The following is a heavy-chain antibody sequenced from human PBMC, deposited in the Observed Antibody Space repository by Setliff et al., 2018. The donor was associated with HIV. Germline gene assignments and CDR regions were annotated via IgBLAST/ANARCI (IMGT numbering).Heavy chain of an antibody. CDR2: IHYRGNI. V-gene: IGHV4-61*05. J-gene: IGHJ2*01. CDR1: GGSISSGSYY. Sequence: VSGGSISSGSYYWSWIRQPPGKGLEWIGYIHYRGNINYNPSLNSRVTISRDNSKNTLYLQMNSLRAEDTAVYYCARVEYYYDSSGYQNWYFDLWGRGTLVTVSS. CDR3: ARVEYYYDSSGYQNWYFDL. D-gene: IGHD3-22*01.